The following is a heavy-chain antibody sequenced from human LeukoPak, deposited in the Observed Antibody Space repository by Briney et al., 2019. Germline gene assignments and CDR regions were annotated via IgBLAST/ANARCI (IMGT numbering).Heavy chain of an antibody. D-gene: IGHD2-15*01. CDR1: GGSISSYY. J-gene: IGHJ1*01. CDR3: AREDYCSGGSCYSGYFQH. V-gene: IGHV4-59*01. Sequence: PSETLSLTCTVSGGSISSYYWSWIRQPPGKGLEWIGYIYYSGTTNYNPSLKSRVTISVDTSKNQFSLKLSSATAADTAVYYCAREDYCSGGSCYSGYFQHWGQGTLVTVSS. CDR2: IYYSGTT.